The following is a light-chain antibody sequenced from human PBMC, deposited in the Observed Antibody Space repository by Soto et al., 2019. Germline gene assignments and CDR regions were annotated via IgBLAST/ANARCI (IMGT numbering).Light chain of an antibody. CDR1: QSVFFSSNNKNY. CDR3: QQYYTTPLT. V-gene: IGKV4-1*01. CDR2: WAS. J-gene: IGKJ4*01. Sequence: IVMTQSPDSLAVSLGERATINCKSSQSVFFSSNNKNYLAWYQQTPRQPPKLLIYWASTRASGVPDRFSGSGSGTDFTLTISSLQAEDVAVYYCQQYYTTPLTFGGGTKVDIK.